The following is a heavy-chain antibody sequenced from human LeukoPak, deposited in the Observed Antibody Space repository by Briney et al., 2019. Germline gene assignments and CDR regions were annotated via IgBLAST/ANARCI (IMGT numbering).Heavy chain of an antibody. J-gene: IGHJ4*02. Sequence: GESLKISCKGSGYSFTSYWISGARQMPGKGLEGMGRIDPSDSYTNYSPSFQGHVTISADQSISTAYLQWSSLKASDTAMYYCARPSRYFDWEIDYWGQGTLVTVSS. CDR2: IDPSDSYT. V-gene: IGHV5-10-1*01. CDR3: ARPSRYFDWEIDY. CDR1: GYSFTSYW. D-gene: IGHD3-9*01.